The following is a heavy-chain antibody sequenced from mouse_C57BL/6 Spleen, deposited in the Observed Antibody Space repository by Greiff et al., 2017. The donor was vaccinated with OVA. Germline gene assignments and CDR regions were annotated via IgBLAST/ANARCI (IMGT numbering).Heavy chain of an antibody. V-gene: IGHV5-6*01. CDR1: GFTFSSYG. Sequence: EVMLVESGGDLVKPGGSLKLSCAASGFTFSSYGMSWVRQTPDKRLEWVATISSGGSYTYYPDSVKGRFTISRDNAKNTLYLQMSSLKSEDTAMYYCARLGTRDAMDYWGQGTSVTVSS. CDR3: ARLGTRDAMDY. J-gene: IGHJ4*01. D-gene: IGHD3-3*01. CDR2: ISSGGSYT.